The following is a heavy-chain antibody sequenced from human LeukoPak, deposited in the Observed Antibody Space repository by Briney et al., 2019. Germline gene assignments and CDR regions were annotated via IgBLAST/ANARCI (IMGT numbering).Heavy chain of an antibody. Sequence: SETLSLTCTVSGGSIGNDYWSWIWQPAGKGLEWIGRIHAGGSTDYNPSFNSRLTISVDKSKNQFSLNLSSVTAADTAVYYCARDDHLGYCSGGSCDPHYYYYMDVWGKGTTVTVSS. CDR2: IHAGGST. J-gene: IGHJ6*03. D-gene: IGHD2-15*01. CDR3: ARDDHLGYCSGGSCDPHYYYYMDV. CDR1: GGSIGNDY. V-gene: IGHV4-4*07.